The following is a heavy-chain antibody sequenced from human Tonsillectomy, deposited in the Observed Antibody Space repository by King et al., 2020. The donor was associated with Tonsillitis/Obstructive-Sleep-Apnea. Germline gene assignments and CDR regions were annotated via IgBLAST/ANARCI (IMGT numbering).Heavy chain of an antibody. CDR1: GFTLSDYY. J-gene: IGHJ6*03. CDR3: ARGTGQVWLAYYSYMDV. CDR2: NSSSGSTI. V-gene: IGHV3-11*01. Sequence: VQLVESGGGLVKPGGSLRLSCAASGFTLSDYYMNWIPQAPGKGLEWGSYNSSSGSTIYYAESVKGRFTISRDNAKNSLYLQMNSLRAEDTAVYYCARGTGQVWLAYYSYMDVWGKGTTVTVSS. D-gene: IGHD5-18*01.